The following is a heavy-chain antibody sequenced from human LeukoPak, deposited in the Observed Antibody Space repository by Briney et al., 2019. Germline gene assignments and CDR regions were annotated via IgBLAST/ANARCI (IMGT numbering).Heavy chain of an antibody. CDR2: ISGTGGST. CDR3: AKNGDRGAYCSGGSCYPYYYYYMDV. J-gene: IGHJ6*03. CDR1: GFTFSSYG. V-gene: IGHV3-23*01. Sequence: GGSLRLSCAASGFTFSSYGMSWVRQAPGKGLEWVSAISGTGGSTYYTDSVKGRFTISRDNSKNTLYLQMNSLRAEDTAIYYCAKNGDRGAYCSGGSCYPYYYYYMDVWGKGTTVTISS. D-gene: IGHD2-15*01.